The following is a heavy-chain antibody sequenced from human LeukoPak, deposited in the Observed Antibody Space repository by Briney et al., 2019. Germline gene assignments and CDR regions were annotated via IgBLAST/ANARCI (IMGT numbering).Heavy chain of an antibody. J-gene: IGHJ4*02. CDR3: SGGRDIAVAGPGGYFDF. D-gene: IGHD6-19*01. Sequence: GGSLRLSCAASGFTFSSYAMHWVRQAPGKGLEWVSYISPGGDAVYFADSVKGRFTISRDNTKNSLFLQMSSLTAEDTAVYYCSGGRDIAVAGPGGYFDFWGQGSLVTVSS. V-gene: IGHV3-48*03. CDR2: ISPGGDAV. CDR1: GFTFSSYA.